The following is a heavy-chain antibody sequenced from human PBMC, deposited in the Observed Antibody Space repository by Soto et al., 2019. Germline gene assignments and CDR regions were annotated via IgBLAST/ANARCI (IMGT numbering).Heavy chain of an antibody. V-gene: IGHV4-59*08. CDR1: GGSISSYY. CDR3: ARRYGGSIDY. Sequence: QVQLQESGPGLVKPSETLSLTCTVSGGSISSYYWSWIRQPPGKGLEWIGYSYYSGSTNYNPSLKSRVTISVYTSKNQFSLKLSSVTAADTAVYYCARRYGGSIDYWGQGTLVTVSS. J-gene: IGHJ4*02. D-gene: IGHD2-15*01. CDR2: SYYSGST.